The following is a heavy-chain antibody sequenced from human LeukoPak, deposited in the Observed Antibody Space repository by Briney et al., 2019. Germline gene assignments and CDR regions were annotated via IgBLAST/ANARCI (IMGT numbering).Heavy chain of an antibody. Sequence: PSETLSLTCTVSGDSVSSNNYFWGWIRQPPGKGLEWVGSIYYGGSTYYNPSLKSRVSMSVDTSNNQFSLRLSSVTAADTAVYYCARDVGAGMAAAFDLWGQGTLVTVSS. V-gene: IGHV4-39*07. CDR1: GDSVSSNNYF. CDR3: ARDVGAGMAAAFDL. CDR2: IYYGGST. D-gene: IGHD6-13*01. J-gene: IGHJ4*02.